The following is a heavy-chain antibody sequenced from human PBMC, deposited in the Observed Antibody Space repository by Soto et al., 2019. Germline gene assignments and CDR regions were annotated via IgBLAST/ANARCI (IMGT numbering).Heavy chain of an antibody. CDR2: MNPNSGDT. CDR1: GYTFTSHD. J-gene: IGHJ6*02. V-gene: IGHV1-8*01. CDR3: ARDLPYYDFWSGLKTDGMDV. Sequence: ASVKVSCKASGYTFTSHDINWVRQATGQGLEWMGWMNPNSGDTGYAQNFQGRVTMTRDTSISTAYMELSRLRSDDTAVYYCARDLPYYDFWSGLKTDGMDVWGQGTTVTVSS. D-gene: IGHD3-3*01.